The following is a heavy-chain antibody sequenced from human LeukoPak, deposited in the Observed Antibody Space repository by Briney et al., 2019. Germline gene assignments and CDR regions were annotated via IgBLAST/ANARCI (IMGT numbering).Heavy chain of an antibody. CDR2: MNPNSGNT. Sequence: ASVKVSCQASGYTFTSYDINWVRQATGQGREWMGWMNPNSGNTGYAQKFQGRVTMTRNTSISTAYMELSSLRSEDTAVYYCARGLAVGYYGSGSRQYYMDVWGKGTTVTISS. J-gene: IGHJ6*03. CDR1: GYTFTSYD. V-gene: IGHV1-8*01. CDR3: ARGLAVGYYGSGSRQYYMDV. D-gene: IGHD3-10*01.